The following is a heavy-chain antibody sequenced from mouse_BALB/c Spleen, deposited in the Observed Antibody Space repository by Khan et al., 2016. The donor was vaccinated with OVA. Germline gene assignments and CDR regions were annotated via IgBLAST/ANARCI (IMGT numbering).Heavy chain of an antibody. V-gene: IGHV1S137*01. CDR3: AGGGGGNRFAY. CDR2: ISTYYGDV. Sequence: QVRLQQSGAELVRPGVSVKISCKGSGYTFTDFTMHWVKQSHAMNLEWIGVISTYYGDVTYNQKFKGKATMTVDKSSSTAYMELARLTSEDSAIYYCAGGGGGNRFAYWGQGTLVTVSA. CDR1: GYTFTDFT. J-gene: IGHJ3*01.